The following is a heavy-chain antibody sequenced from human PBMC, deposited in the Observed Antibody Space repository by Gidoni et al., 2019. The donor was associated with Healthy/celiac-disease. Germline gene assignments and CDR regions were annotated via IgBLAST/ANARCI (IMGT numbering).Heavy chain of an antibody. J-gene: IGHJ4*02. V-gene: IGHV1-3*01. Sequence: QVQLVQSGAEVKKPGASVKVSCKASGYTFTSYAMHWVRQAPGQRLEWMGWINAGNGNTKYSQKFQGRVTITRDTSASTAYMELSSLRSEDTAVYYCARDVGSTTGVGYFDYWGQGTLVTVSS. CDR3: ARDVGSTTGVGYFDY. CDR2: INAGNGNT. D-gene: IGHD1-26*01. CDR1: GYTFTSYA.